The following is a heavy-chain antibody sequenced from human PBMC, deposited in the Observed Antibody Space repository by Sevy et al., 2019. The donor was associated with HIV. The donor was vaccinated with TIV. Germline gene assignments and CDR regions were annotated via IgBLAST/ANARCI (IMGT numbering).Heavy chain of an antibody. D-gene: IGHD2-8*01. CDR3: AREGCTKPHDY. J-gene: IGHJ4*02. CDR1: GFTFSKYS. CDR2: LSFGCGEL. Sequence: GGSLRLSCAASGFTFSKYSMSWVRQPPGKGLEWVSTLSFGCGELNYADSVKGRFTISRDNSKSSVYLQMNNLRPEDTAVYYCAREGCTKPHDYWVQGTLVTVSS. V-gene: IGHV3-23*01.